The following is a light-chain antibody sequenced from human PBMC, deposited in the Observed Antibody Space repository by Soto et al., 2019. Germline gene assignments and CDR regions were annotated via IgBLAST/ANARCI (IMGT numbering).Light chain of an antibody. CDR1: QSVSSSY. V-gene: IGKV3-20*01. Sequence: ETVLTQSPGTLSLSPGERATLSCRASQSVSSSYLAWYQQKLGQAPRLLIYAASSRATGIPDRFSGSGSGTDFTLTISRLEPEDFAVYYCQQYGTSPYTFGQGTKV. J-gene: IGKJ2*01. CDR3: QQYGTSPYT. CDR2: AAS.